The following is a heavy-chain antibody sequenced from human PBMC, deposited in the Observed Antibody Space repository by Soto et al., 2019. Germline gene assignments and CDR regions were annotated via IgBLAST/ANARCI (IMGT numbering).Heavy chain of an antibody. Sequence: QVQLVESGGGLVKPGGSLRLSCAASGFTFGDYYMSWIRQAPGKGLEWVSYISSSGSSTYYVDSVRGRFTISRDNAKNSLYLQMDSPGAEDTVVYYCSIAAAARPAAWSWGQGTLVTVSS. D-gene: IGHD6-6*01. CDR2: ISSSGSST. CDR1: GFTFGDYY. CDR3: SIAAAARPAAWS. J-gene: IGHJ5*02. V-gene: IGHV3-11*01.